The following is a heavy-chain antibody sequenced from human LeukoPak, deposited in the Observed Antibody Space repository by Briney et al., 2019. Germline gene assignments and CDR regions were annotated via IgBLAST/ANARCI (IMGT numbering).Heavy chain of an antibody. V-gene: IGHV3-7*01. CDR3: ARKRPNYFDY. J-gene: IGHJ4*02. CDR2: INLDGSQK. Sequence: PGGSLRLSCAVSGFTLTNHGVSWVRQAPGKGPEWVANINLDGSQKYYVDSVKGRFTISRDNAENSLYLQMNSLRAEDTALYYCARKRPNYFDYWGQGTLVTVSS. CDR1: GFTLTNHG.